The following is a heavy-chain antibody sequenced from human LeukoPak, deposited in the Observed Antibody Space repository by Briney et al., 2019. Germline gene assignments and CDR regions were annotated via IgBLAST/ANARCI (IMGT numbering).Heavy chain of an antibody. D-gene: IGHD3-16*01. CDR2: INHSGST. Sequence: SETLSLTCAVYGGSFSGYYWSWIRQPPGKGLEWIGEINHSGSTNYNPSLKSRVTISVDTSKNQFSLKLSSVTAADTAVYYCARGGLFGPYGMDVWGQGTTVTVS. V-gene: IGHV4-34*01. CDR1: GGSFSGYY. J-gene: IGHJ6*02. CDR3: ARGGLFGPYGMDV.